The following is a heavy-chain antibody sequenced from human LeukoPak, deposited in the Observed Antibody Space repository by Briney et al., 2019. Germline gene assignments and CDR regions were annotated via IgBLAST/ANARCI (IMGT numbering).Heavy chain of an antibody. CDR1: GGTFSSYA. CDR3: ARDQRLYNWFDP. V-gene: IGHV1-69*05. D-gene: IGHD3-16*01. Sequence: SVKVSCKASGGTFSSYAISWVRQAPGQGLEWVGGIIPIFGAANYAQKFQGRVTITTDESTSTAYMELSSLRSEDTAVYYCARDQRLYNWFDPWGQGTLVTVSS. J-gene: IGHJ5*02. CDR2: IIPIFGAA.